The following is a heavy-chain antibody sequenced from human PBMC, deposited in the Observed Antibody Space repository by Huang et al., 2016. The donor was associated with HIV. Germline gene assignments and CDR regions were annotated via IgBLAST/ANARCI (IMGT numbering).Heavy chain of an antibody. D-gene: IGHD3-22*01. J-gene: IGHJ4*02. CDR2: INHSGST. CDR1: GGSFSGYY. Sequence: QVQLQQWGAGLLKPSETLSLTCAVYGGSFSGYYWSWIRQPPGKGVEWIGEINHSGSTNHNPALKSRVTISGDTSKNQFSLKLSSVTAADTAVYYCARILMYYNSSGYGFDYWGQGTLVTVSS. V-gene: IGHV4-34*01. CDR3: ARILMYYNSSGYGFDY.